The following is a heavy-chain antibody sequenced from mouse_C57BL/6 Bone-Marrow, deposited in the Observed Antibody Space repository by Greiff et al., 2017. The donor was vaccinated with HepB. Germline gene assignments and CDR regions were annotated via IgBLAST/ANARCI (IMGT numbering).Heavy chain of an antibody. J-gene: IGHJ1*03. CDR1: GFTFSSYA. V-gene: IGHV5-9-1*02. D-gene: IGHD1-1*01. CDR2: ISSGGDYI. Sequence: VQLVESGEGLVKPGGSLKLSCAASGFTFSSYAMSWVRQTPEKRLEWVAYISSGGDYIYYADTVKGRFTISRDNARNTLYLQMSSLKSEDTAMYYCTRISTTVVEYFDVWGTGTTVTVSS. CDR3: TRISTTVVEYFDV.